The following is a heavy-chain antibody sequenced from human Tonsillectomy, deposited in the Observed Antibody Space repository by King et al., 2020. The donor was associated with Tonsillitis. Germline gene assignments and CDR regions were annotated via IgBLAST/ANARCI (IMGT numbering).Heavy chain of an antibody. CDR2: INPNSGGT. Sequence: VQLVQSGAEVKKTGASGKVSGKASGYTFTGYYMHWVRQAPGQGLEWLGWINPNSGGTNYAPKFQGRVTMTRDTSISPAYMELSRLRSDDTAVYYCARDSELWFGENDYWGQGTLVTVSS. V-gene: IGHV1-2*02. D-gene: IGHD3-10*01. CDR1: GYTFTGYY. CDR3: ARDSELWFGENDY. J-gene: IGHJ4*02.